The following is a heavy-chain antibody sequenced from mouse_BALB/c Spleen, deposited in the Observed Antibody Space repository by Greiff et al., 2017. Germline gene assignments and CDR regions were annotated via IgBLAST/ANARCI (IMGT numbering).Heavy chain of an antibody. CDR3: ARDKEKYGNYAMDY. Sequence: EVQLQQSGGGLVKPGGSLKLSCAASGFTFSDYYMYWVRQTPEKRLEWVATISDGGSYTYYPDSVKGRFTISRDNAKNNLYLQMSSLKSEDTAMYYCARDKEKYGNYAMDYWGQGTSVTVSS. CDR1: GFTFSDYY. D-gene: IGHD2-10*02. V-gene: IGHV5-4*02. J-gene: IGHJ4*01. CDR2: ISDGGSYT.